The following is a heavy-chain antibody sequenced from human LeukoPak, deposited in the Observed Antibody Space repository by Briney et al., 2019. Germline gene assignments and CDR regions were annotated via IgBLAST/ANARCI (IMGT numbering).Heavy chain of an antibody. Sequence: PGGSLRLSCAASGFTFSDHHMDWVRQAPGKGLEWIGRSKDKKYAYSTLYAASVKGRFTFSRDDPKNSLYLQMNSLTTEDTAVYYCTRIFYYGTRGYYPDFWGQGTLVTVSS. J-gene: IGHJ4*02. D-gene: IGHD3-22*01. CDR1: GFTFSDHH. CDR2: SKDKKYAYST. CDR3: TRIFYYGTRGYYPDF. V-gene: IGHV3-72*01.